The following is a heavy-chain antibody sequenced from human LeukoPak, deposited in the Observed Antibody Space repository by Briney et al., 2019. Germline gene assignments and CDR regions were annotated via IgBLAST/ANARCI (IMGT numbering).Heavy chain of an antibody. V-gene: IGHV3-30*03. D-gene: IGHD7-27*01. CDR2: ISHDGSNN. J-gene: IGHJ4*02. Sequence: PGRSLRLSCAASGFTFSNYGMHWVRQAPGKGLEWVVVISHDGSNNNYADSVKGRFTISRDNAKNSLYLQMNSLRAEDTAVYYCARDYGEADYWGQGTLVTVSS. CDR3: ARDYGEADY. CDR1: GFTFSNYG.